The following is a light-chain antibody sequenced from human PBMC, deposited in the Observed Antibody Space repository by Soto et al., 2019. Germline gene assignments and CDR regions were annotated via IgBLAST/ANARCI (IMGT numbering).Light chain of an antibody. CDR3: QSYNDWPFA. CDR1: ESLFGF. Sequence: DIVLTQSPDTLSVSPGDRVTLSCRASESLFGFLAWYQQKPGRAPRLLMYGVSTRATGVPARFSGGGSATDFTLTISSLQPEDSAFYFCQSYNDWPFASGLGTRLEI. CDR2: GVS. V-gene: IGKV3-15*01. J-gene: IGKJ2*01.